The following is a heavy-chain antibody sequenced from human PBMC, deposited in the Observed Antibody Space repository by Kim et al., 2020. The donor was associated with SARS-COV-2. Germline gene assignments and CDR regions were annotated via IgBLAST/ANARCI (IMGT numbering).Heavy chain of an antibody. V-gene: IGHV3-23*01. CDR3: AKVGDYYDSSGYYDY. CDR1: GFTFSSYA. Sequence: GGSLRLSCAASGFTFSSYAMSWVRQAPGKGLEWVSAISGSGGSTYYADSVKGRFTISRDNSKNTLYLQMNSLRAEDTAVYYCAKVGDYYDSSGYYDYWGQGTLVTVSS. D-gene: IGHD3-22*01. CDR2: ISGSGGST. J-gene: IGHJ4*02.